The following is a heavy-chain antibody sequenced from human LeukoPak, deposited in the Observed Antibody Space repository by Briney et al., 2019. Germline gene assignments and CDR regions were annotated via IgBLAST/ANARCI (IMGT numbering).Heavy chain of an antibody. D-gene: IGHD3-22*01. J-gene: IGHJ3*02. V-gene: IGHV3-21*01. CDR1: GFTFSSYT. CDR3: ARVPAGVIDI. Sequence: GGSLRLSCVGSGFTFSSYTMNWVRQAPGKGLEWVSSISGSSSYIYYADSVKGRFTISRHNAKNSLYLQMNSLRAEDTAVYYCARVPAGVIDIWGQGTMVTVSS. CDR2: ISGSSSYI.